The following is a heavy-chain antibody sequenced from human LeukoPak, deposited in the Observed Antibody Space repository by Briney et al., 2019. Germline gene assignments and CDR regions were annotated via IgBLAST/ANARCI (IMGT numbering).Heavy chain of an antibody. CDR3: VGGLDFDWFPN. CDR1: GGSSSAFY. D-gene: IGHD3-9*01. J-gene: IGHJ4*02. Sequence: SETLSLTCAVSGGSSSAFYWSWIRQAPGKGVEGIGESNHRGGNNYTPSLKSRLTMSLDTSKTHFSLNLTSVTAADTAVYYCVGGLDFDWFPNWGQGTLVVVSS. CDR2: SNHRGGN. V-gene: IGHV4-34*01.